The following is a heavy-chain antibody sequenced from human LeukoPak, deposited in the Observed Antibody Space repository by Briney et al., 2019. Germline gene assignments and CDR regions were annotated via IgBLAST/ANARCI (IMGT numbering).Heavy chain of an antibody. CDR3: ARSNSSGWYLFQH. J-gene: IGHJ1*01. D-gene: IGHD6-19*01. Sequence: SETLSLTCTVSGGSISSSSYYWGWIRQPPGKGLEWIGSIYYSGSTYYNPSLKSRVTISVDTSKNQFSLKLSSVTAADTAVYYCARSNSSGWYLFQHWGQGTLVTVSS. CDR1: GGSISSSSYY. V-gene: IGHV4-39*01. CDR2: IYYSGST.